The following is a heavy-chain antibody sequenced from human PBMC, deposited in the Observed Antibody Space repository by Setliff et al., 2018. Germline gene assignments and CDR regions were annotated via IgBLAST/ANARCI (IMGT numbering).Heavy chain of an antibody. CDR1: GYTFNNYG. D-gene: IGHD2-2*01. CDR2: MSVY. Sequence: ASVKVSCKASGYTFNNYGINWVRQAPGQGFEWMGWMSVYAQKFQGSVTMTTDTPTSTAYMELRSLTSDDTAVYYCARGPVDFVVVPAATKFDYWGQGNLVTVSS. J-gene: IGHJ4*02. CDR3: ARGPVDFVVVPAATKFDY. V-gene: IGHV1-18*04.